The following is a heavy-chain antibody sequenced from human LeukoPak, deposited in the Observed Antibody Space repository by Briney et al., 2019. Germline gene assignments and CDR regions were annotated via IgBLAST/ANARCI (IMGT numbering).Heavy chain of an antibody. CDR3: ARGVEPLAANTLAY. CDR2: ISGSGAST. D-gene: IGHD3-16*01. J-gene: IGHJ4*02. CDR1: GFTFSNCA. V-gene: IGHV3-23*01. Sequence: GGALRLSCAASGFTFSNCAMTWVRQAPGKGLEWVASISGSGASTYYADSVKGRFTISRDNSKNTVNLQMNSLRAEDTAVYYCARGVEPLAANTLAYWGQGTLVTVSS.